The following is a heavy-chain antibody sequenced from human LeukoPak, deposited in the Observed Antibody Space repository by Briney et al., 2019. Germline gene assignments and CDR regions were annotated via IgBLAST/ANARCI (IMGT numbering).Heavy chain of an antibody. CDR1: GYTFTSYD. J-gene: IGHJ6*03. CDR3: ARGVLRYFDWSGYYYMDV. CDR2: MNPNSGNT. D-gene: IGHD3-9*01. V-gene: IGHV1-8*01. Sequence: ASVKVSCKASGYTFTSYDINWVRQATGQGLEWMGWMNPNSGNTGYAQKFQGRVTMTRNTSISTAYMELSSPRSEDTAVYYRARGVLRYFDWSGYYYMDVWGKGTTVTISS.